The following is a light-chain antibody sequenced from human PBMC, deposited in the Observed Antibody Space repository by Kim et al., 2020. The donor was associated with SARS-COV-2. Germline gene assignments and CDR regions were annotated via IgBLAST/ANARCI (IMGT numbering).Light chain of an antibody. CDR1: QNVRSN. V-gene: IGKV3-15*01. J-gene: IGKJ4*01. CDR3: QQYNNWPLT. Sequence: VSPGERVTLSGRASQNVRSNLAWYQQKPGQAPRLLIYGASNRATGIPARFSGSGSGTQFTLTISSLQSEDVAVYYCQQYNNWPLTFGGGTKVDIK. CDR2: GAS.